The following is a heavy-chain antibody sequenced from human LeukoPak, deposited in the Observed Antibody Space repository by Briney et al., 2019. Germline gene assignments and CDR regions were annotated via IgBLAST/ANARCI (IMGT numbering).Heavy chain of an antibody. D-gene: IGHD3-3*01. CDR2: IYASGST. J-gene: IGHJ6*03. Sequence: KTSETLSLTCAVYGGSFSGYYWSWIRQPAGKGLEWIGRIYASGSTDYNPSLKSRLTISVDTSKNQFSLRLTSVTAADTAVYYCAREKNDYNFWTGGYYYMDVWGKGTTVTVSS. V-gene: IGHV4-4*07. CDR3: AREKNDYNFWTGGYYYMDV. CDR1: GGSFSGYY.